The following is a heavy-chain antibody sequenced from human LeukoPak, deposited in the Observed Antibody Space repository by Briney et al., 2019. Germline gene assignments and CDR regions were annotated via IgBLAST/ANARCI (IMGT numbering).Heavy chain of an antibody. CDR3: AKYRHGAYGSFFDY. CDR2: IRYDGGDE. CDR1: GFTFSDYG. V-gene: IGHV3-30*02. Sequence: GGSLRLSCAASGFTFSDYGMHRVRQAPGKGLEWVAFIRYDGGDEKYADSVKGRFTVSRDNSKNTLYLQMNSLRVEDTAVYYCAKYRHGAYGSFFDYWGQGTLVTVSS. D-gene: IGHD4-17*01. J-gene: IGHJ4*02.